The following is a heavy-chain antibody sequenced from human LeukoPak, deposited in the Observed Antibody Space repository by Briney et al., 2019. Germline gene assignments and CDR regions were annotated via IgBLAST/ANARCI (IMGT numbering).Heavy chain of an antibody. CDR3: ARGSLAATAMNY. V-gene: IGHV4-34*01. Sequence: KSSETLSLTCAVYGGSFSGYYWSWIRQPPGKGLEWIGEINHSGGTNYNPSLKSRVTISVDTSKNQFSLKLSSVTAADTAVYYCARGSLAATAMNYWGQGTLVTVSS. CDR1: GGSFSGYY. J-gene: IGHJ4*02. CDR2: INHSGGT. D-gene: IGHD2-21*02.